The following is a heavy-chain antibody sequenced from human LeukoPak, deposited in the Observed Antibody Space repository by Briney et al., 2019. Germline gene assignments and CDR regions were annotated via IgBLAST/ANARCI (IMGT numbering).Heavy chain of an antibody. V-gene: IGHV3-23*01. CDR2: ISGSGGST. CDR1: GFTFSSYA. CDR3: AKDMGIGYSYGYADYYYYYMDV. J-gene: IGHJ6*03. D-gene: IGHD5-18*01. Sequence: GGSLRLSCAASGFTFSSYAMSWVRQAPGKGLEWVSAISGSGGSTYYAGSVKGRFTISRDNSKNTLYLQMNSLRAEDTAVYYCAKDMGIGYSYGYADYYYYYMDVWGKGTTVTVSS.